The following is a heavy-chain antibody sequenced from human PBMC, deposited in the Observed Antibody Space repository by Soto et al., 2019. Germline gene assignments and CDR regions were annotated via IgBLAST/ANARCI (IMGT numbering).Heavy chain of an antibody. CDR1: GYTFTRYN. D-gene: IGHD6-13*01. Sequence: ASVKVSCKASGYTFTRYNIHWVRQAPGQRLEWMGWINAGNGNTKYSQKFQGRVTITRDTSANTAYMDLSSLISEDTAVYYCESTYSTSWYWFDPWGQGTLVTVSS. CDR2: INAGNGNT. CDR3: ESTYSTSWYWFDP. J-gene: IGHJ5*02. V-gene: IGHV1-3*01.